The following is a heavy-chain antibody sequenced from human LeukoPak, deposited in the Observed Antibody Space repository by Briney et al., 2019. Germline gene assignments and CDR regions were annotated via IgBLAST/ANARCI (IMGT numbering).Heavy chain of an antibody. Sequence: GGSLRLSCAASGFTFSSYEMNWVRQAPGKGLEWVSYISSSGTIKYYADSVKGRFTISRDNAKNSLYLQMDSLRAEDTAVYYCARDPSKRDWYFDLWGRGTLTVSS. CDR1: GFTFSSYE. CDR2: ISSSGTIK. V-gene: IGHV3-48*03. J-gene: IGHJ2*01. CDR3: ARDPSKRDWYFDL.